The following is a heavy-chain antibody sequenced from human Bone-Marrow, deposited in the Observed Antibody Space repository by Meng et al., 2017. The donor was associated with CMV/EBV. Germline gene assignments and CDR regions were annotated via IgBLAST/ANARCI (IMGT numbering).Heavy chain of an antibody. V-gene: IGHV1-69*05. Sequence: SVKVSCKASGATFNSYVVSWVRQAPGQGLEWMGGLIPIFGTTKYPQRFQGRVTINTDESTTVAYMEVSSLTSEDTAVYYCARDRGYSYDGPFDYWSPGTLVTFAS. J-gene: IGHJ4*02. CDR2: LIPIFGTT. CDR1: GATFNSYV. D-gene: IGHD5-18*01. CDR3: ARDRGYSYDGPFDY.